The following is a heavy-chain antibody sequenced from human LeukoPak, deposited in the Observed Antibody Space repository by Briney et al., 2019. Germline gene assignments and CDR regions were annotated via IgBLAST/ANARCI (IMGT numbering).Heavy chain of an antibody. Sequence: SVKVSCKASGGTFSSYAISWVRQAPGQGLEWMGRIIPILGIANYAQKFQGRVTITADKSTSTAYMELSSLRSEDTAVYYCARDHSSSPYDYWGQGTLVTVSS. CDR1: GGTFSSYA. J-gene: IGHJ4*02. D-gene: IGHD6-6*01. V-gene: IGHV1-69*04. CDR3: ARDHSSSPYDY. CDR2: IIPILGIA.